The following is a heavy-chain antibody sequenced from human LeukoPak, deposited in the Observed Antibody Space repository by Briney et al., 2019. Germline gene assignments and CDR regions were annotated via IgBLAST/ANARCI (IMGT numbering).Heavy chain of an antibody. J-gene: IGHJ6*02. CDR2: ISGSGGST. CDR3: ANGVGSETSYSYGMDV. V-gene: IGHV3-23*01. CDR1: GFTFSSYA. Sequence: GGSLRLSCAASGFTFSSYAMSWVRQAPGKGLEWVSAISGSGGSTYYADSVKGRFTISRDNAKNSLYLQMNSLRPEDTAVYYCANGVGSETSYSYGMDVWGQGTAVTVSS. D-gene: IGHD3-10*01.